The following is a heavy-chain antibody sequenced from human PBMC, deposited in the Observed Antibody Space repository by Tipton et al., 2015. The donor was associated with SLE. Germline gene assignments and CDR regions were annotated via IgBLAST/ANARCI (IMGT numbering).Heavy chain of an antibody. CDR2: IYYSGST. CDR3: ARHDTAYGGKGY. V-gene: IGHV4-59*08. D-gene: IGHD3-10*01. CDR1: GGSFSGYY. Sequence: LRLSCAVYGGSFSGYYWSWIRQPPGKGLEWIGYIYYSGSTNYNPSLKSRVTISVDTSKNQFSLKLSSVTAADTAVYYCARHDTAYGGKGYWGQGTLVTVSS. J-gene: IGHJ4*02.